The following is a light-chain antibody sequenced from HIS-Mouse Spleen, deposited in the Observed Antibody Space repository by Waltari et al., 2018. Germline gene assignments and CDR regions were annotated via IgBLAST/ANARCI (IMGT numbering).Light chain of an antibody. V-gene: IGLV2-14*03. CDR3: SSYTSSSTSWV. Sequence: QSALTQPASVSGSPGQSITISCTGTSSDVGGYNYVSWYQQHPGKATKLMIYDVSNRASGVSNRFSGSKSGNTACLTISGLQAEDEADYYCSSYTSSSTSWVFGGGTKLTVL. CDR1: SSDVGGYNY. CDR2: DVS. J-gene: IGLJ3*02.